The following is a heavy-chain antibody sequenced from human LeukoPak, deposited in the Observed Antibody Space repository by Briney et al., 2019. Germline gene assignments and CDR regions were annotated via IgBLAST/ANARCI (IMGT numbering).Heavy chain of an antibody. CDR3: ARHGGVSGSGSYYFDY. Sequence: GGSLRLSCAASGFTFSNYAMHWVRQAPGKGLEWVAVISYDGSNKYYADSVKGRFTISRDNSKNTLYLQMNSLRAEDTAVYYCARHGGVSGSGSYYFDYWGQGTLVTVSS. D-gene: IGHD3-10*01. V-gene: IGHV3-30*04. J-gene: IGHJ4*02. CDR2: ISYDGSNK. CDR1: GFTFSNYA.